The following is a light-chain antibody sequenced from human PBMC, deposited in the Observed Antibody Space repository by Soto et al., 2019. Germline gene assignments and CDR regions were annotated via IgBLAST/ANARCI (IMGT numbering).Light chain of an antibody. CDR2: EVS. Sequence: QSALTQPASVSGSPGQSITISCTGTSSDVGAYNYVSWYQQHPGKAPKLMIYEVSSRPSGVSNRFSGSKSANTASLPISGRQAGDEADYYCSSYTSSSTWLFGGGTKLTVL. CDR1: SSDVGAYNY. V-gene: IGLV2-14*03. CDR3: SSYTSSSTWL. J-gene: IGLJ3*02.